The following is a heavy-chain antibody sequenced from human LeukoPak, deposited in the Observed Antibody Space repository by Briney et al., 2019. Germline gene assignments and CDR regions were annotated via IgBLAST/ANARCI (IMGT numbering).Heavy chain of an antibody. D-gene: IGHD1-14*01. Sequence: PSETLSLTCAVSGYSISSGYFWGWIRQPPGKGPEWIGSIYHSGSTYYNPSLKSRVTISVDTSKNQVSLKLSSVTAADTAVYYCARGARRGLRDYWGQGTLVTVSS. CDR1: GYSISSGYF. CDR3: ARGARRGLRDY. J-gene: IGHJ4*02. V-gene: IGHV4-38-2*01. CDR2: IYHSGST.